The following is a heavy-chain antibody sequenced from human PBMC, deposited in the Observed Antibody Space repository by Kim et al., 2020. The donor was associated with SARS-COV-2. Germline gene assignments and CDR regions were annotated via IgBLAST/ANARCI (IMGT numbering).Heavy chain of an antibody. J-gene: IGHJ4*02. Sequence: YEQKFQGRVTITADESTSTAYMELSSLRSEDTAVYYCARDVGSSGYRFDYWGQGTLVTVSS. CDR3: ARDVGSSGYRFDY. D-gene: IGHD3-22*01. V-gene: IGHV1-69*01.